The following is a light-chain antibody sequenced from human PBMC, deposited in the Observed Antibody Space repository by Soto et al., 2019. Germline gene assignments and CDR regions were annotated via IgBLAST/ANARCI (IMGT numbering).Light chain of an antibody. CDR1: QGISSW. CDR2: GAS. CDR3: QQYGSSPRYT. J-gene: IGKJ2*01. Sequence: TQSPSSVSASVGDRVTITCRASQGISSWLAWYQQKPGQAPRLLIYGASSRATGIPDRFSGSGSGTDFTLTISRLEPEDFAVYYCQQYGSSPRYTFAQGTKLEIK. V-gene: IGKV3-20*01.